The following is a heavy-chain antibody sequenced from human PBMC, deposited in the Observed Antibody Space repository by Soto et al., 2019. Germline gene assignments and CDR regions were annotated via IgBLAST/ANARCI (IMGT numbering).Heavy chain of an antibody. J-gene: IGHJ4*02. Sequence: PSETLSLTCAVSSYSISSSNWWGWIRQPPGKGLECLGYISYSGATNYNPSLKSRVTMSIDTSKNQFSLKLSSVTAADTAVYYCASFREQHLFFDYWGQGALVTVSS. D-gene: IGHD6-13*01. CDR3: ASFREQHLFFDY. V-gene: IGHV4-28*01. CDR2: ISYSGAT. CDR1: SYSISSSNW.